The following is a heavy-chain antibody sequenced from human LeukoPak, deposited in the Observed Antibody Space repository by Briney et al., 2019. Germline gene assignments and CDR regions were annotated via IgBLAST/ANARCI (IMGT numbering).Heavy chain of an antibody. CDR1: GASISSYH. CDR3: ARNLGGNYIFDS. Sequence: PSETLSLTCSVSGASISSYHWSCIRQPAGKGLEWIGRISPSGSPTYNPSLKSRATMSLDPSKNQFSLTLSSVTAADTAVYYCARNLGGNYIFDSWGQGALVTVSS. D-gene: IGHD1-26*01. J-gene: IGHJ4*02. CDR2: ISPSGSP. V-gene: IGHV4-4*07.